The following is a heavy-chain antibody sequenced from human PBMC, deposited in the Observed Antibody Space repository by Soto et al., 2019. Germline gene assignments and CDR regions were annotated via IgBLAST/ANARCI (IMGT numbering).Heavy chain of an antibody. Sequence: PGESLKISCKGSGYSFTSYWIGWVRQMPGKGLEWMGIIYPGDSDTRYSPYFQGQVTISADKSISTAYLQWSSLKASDTAMYYCARTGIAAAGTMSYYYYYYMDVWGKGTTVTVSS. D-gene: IGHD6-13*01. CDR1: GYSFTSYW. J-gene: IGHJ6*03. CDR2: IYPGDSDT. V-gene: IGHV5-51*01. CDR3: ARTGIAAAGTMSYYYYYYMDV.